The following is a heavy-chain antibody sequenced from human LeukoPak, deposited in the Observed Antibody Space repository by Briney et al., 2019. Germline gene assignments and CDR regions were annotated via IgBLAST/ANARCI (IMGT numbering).Heavy chain of an antibody. Sequence: SETLSPTCTVSGGSISSSSYYWGWIRQPPGKGLEWIGSIYYSGSTYYNPSLKSRVAISVDTSKNQFSLKLSSVTAADTAVYYCARGYSSSWPHYYYYYMDVWGKGTTVTVSS. CDR1: GGSISSSSYY. D-gene: IGHD6-13*01. CDR3: ARGYSSSWPHYYYYYMDV. CDR2: IYYSGST. J-gene: IGHJ6*03. V-gene: IGHV4-39*07.